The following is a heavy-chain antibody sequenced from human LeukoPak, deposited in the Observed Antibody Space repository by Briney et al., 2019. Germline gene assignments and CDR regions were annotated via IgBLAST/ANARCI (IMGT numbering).Heavy chain of an antibody. V-gene: IGHV4-39*07. D-gene: IGHD2-2*01. J-gene: IGHJ4*02. CDR3: ARGGQPLTYYFDY. Sequence: SETLSLTCTVSGGSISSSSYYWGWIRQPPGKGLEWIGSIYYSGSTYYNPSLKSRVTISVDTSKNQFSLKLSSVTAADTAVYYCARGGQPLTYYFDYWGQGTLVTVPS. CDR2: IYYSGST. CDR1: GGSISSSSYY.